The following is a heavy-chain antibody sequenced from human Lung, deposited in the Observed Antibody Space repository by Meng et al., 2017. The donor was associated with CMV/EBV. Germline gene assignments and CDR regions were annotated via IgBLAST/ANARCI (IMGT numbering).Heavy chain of an antibody. CDR3: ARADYANYGFWSGFPAF. Sequence: GESLIISCVASGFMFSSYSLHWVRQAPGKGLEWVAVTSYDGSKKKYANSVKGRFTVSRDNSKNTLYLQMNTLRADDRAVYYCARADYANYGFWSGFPAFWGQGTRVTVSS. V-gene: IGHV3-30*04. J-gene: IGHJ4*02. D-gene: IGHD3-3*01. CDR1: GFMFSSYS. CDR2: TSYDGSKK.